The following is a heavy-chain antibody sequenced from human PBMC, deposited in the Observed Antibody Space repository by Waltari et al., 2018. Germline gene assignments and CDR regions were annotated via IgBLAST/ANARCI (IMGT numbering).Heavy chain of an antibody. Sequence: QLQLQESRPGLVTPSETLSLTFSVSGCSISSSSYYWGWIRQPPGKGLEWIGSIYYSGSTYYNPSLKSRVTISVDTSKNQFSLKRSSVTAADTAVYYWARDSSSWYNYFDYWGQGTLVTVSS. J-gene: IGHJ4*02. CDR3: ARDSSSWYNYFDY. CDR2: IYYSGST. CDR1: GCSISSSSYY. V-gene: IGHV4-39*07. D-gene: IGHD6-13*01.